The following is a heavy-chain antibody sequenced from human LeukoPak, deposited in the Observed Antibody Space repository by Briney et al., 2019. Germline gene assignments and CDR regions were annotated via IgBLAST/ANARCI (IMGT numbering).Heavy chain of an antibody. CDR3: ARELERTNKNNWFDP. Sequence: PSETLSLTCTVSGGSISSGDYYWSWIRQPPGKGLEWIGYIYYSGSTYYNPSLKSRVTISVDTSKNQFSLKLSSVTAADTAVYYCARELERTNKNNWFDPWGQGTLVTVSS. J-gene: IGHJ5*02. CDR2: IYYSGST. V-gene: IGHV4-30-4*01. CDR1: GGSISSGDYY. D-gene: IGHD1-1*01.